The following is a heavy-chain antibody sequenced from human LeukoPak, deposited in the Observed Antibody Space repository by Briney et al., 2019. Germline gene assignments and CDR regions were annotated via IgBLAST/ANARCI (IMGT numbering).Heavy chain of an antibody. J-gene: IGHJ4*02. D-gene: IGHD3-16*02. V-gene: IGHV4-59*01. CDR3: ARSRLRLGELSN. Sequence: SETLSLTCTVSGGSISSYYWSWIRQPPGKGLEWIGYIYYSGSTNYNPSLKSRVTISVDTSKNQFSLKLSSVTAADTAVYYCARSRLRLGELSNWGQGTLVTVSP. CDR1: GGSISSYY. CDR2: IYYSGST.